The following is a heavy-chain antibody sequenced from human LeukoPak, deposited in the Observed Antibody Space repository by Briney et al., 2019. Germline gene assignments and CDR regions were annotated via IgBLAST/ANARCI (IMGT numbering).Heavy chain of an antibody. CDR2: MYTSGST. Sequence: PSETLSLTCTVSGGSISSGSYYWSWIRQPAGKGLEWIGRMYTSGSTNYNPSLKSRVTISVDTSKNQFSLKLSSVTAADTAVYYCARVGGSAHYYYYYMDVWGKGTTVTVSS. D-gene: IGHD3-16*01. V-gene: IGHV4-61*02. J-gene: IGHJ6*03. CDR1: GGSISSGSYY. CDR3: ARVGGSAHYYYYYMDV.